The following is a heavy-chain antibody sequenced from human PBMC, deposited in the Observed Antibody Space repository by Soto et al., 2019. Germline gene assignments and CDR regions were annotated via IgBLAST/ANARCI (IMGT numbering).Heavy chain of an antibody. J-gene: IGHJ3*02. CDR1: GYTLTELS. Sequence: WASVKVSCKVSGYTLTELSMHWVRQAPGKGLEWMGGFDPEDGETIYAQKFQGRVTMTEDTSTDTAYMELSSLRSEDTAVYYCATIRVSGSYYDAFDIWGQGTMVTVSS. D-gene: IGHD1-26*01. V-gene: IGHV1-24*01. CDR3: ATIRVSGSYYDAFDI. CDR2: FDPEDGET.